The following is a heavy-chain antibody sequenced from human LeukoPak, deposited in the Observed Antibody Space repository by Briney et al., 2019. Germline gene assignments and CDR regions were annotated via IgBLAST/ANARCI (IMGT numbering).Heavy chain of an antibody. CDR3: ARHYCSGGSCYSPVGFDP. J-gene: IGHJ5*02. CDR2: IYPGDSDT. V-gene: IGHV5-51*01. CDR1: GYSFTIYW. D-gene: IGHD2-15*01. Sequence: GESLKISCKTSGYSFTIYWLVWVRQMPGKGLEWMGIIYPGDSDTTYSPSLQGQVTVSADKSISTAYLQWSSLKASDTAMYYCARHYCSGGSCYSPVGFDPWGQGTLVTVSS.